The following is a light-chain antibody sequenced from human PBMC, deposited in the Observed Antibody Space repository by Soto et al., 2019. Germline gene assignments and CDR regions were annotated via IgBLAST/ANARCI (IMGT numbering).Light chain of an antibody. V-gene: IGKV1-39*01. CDR3: HQSHSSPYT. Sequence: DIQMTQSPSSLSASVGDRVTISCRPSQTIANSLNWYQHKPGNAPKLLIYAASSLQTGVPSRFSDSGSGTEFTLTINSLQPEDFATDFCHQSHSSPYTFGQGTRLEIK. CDR2: AAS. CDR1: QTIANS. J-gene: IGKJ2*01.